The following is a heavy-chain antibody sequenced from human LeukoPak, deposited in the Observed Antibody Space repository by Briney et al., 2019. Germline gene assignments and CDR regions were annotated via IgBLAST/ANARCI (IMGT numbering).Heavy chain of an antibody. CDR2: ISSSGSTI. V-gene: IGHV3-11*01. D-gene: IGHD2-15*01. CDR1: GFTFSDYY. Sequence: GGSLRLSCAASGFTFSDYYMSWIRQAPGKGLEWVSYISSSGSTIYYADSVKGRFTISRDNAKNSLYLQMNSLRAEDTAVYYCAREGCSGGSCYSGYYYYGMDVWGQGTTVTVS. CDR3: AREGCSGGSCYSGYYYYGMDV. J-gene: IGHJ6*02.